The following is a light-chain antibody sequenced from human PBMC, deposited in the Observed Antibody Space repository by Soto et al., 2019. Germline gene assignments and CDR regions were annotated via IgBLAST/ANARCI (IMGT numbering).Light chain of an antibody. CDR3: AAWDDSLNGHAV. J-gene: IGLJ7*01. CDR2: SNN. CDR1: SSNIGSNT. Sequence: QSVLTQPPSASGTPGQRVTISCSGSSSNIGSNTVNWYQQLPGTAPKLLIYSNNQRPSGVPDRFSGSKSGTSASLAISGLQSGDEADYYCAAWDDSLNGHAVFGGGTQLTVL. V-gene: IGLV1-44*01.